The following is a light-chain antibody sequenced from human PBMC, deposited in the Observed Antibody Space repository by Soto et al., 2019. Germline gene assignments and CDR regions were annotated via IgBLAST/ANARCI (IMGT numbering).Light chain of an antibody. CDR2: DTS. CDR1: PGIGDT. V-gene: IGKV3-15*01. CDR3: QQYNNWPPIT. J-gene: IGKJ5*01. Sequence: EIVMTQSPATLSVSPGGGATLSCRASPGIGDTLAWYQQKPGQTPRLLIYDTSIRATGVPARFSGSGSGTDLTLTISSLQSEDFAVYYCQQYNNWPPITFGQGTRLEIK.